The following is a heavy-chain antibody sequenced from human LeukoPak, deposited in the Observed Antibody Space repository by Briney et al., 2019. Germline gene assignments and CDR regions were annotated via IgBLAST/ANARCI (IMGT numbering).Heavy chain of an antibody. CDR3: ATDAGVGKVACDAFGI. Sequence: ASVKVSCKVSGYTLTELSMHWVRQAPGKGLEWMGGFDPEDGETIYAQKFQGRVTMTEDTSTDTAYMELSSLRSEDTAVYYCATDAGVGKVACDAFGIWGQGTMVTVSS. J-gene: IGHJ3*02. D-gene: IGHD7-27*01. V-gene: IGHV1-24*01. CDR2: FDPEDGET. CDR1: GYTLTELS.